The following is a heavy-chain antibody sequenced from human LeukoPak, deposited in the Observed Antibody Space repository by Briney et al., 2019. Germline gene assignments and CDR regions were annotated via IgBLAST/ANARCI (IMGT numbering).Heavy chain of an antibody. Sequence: GGSLRLSCAASGFTFSSYSMTWVRQAPGKGLEWVSSISSSSSYIYYADSVKGRFTIPRDNAKNSLYLQMNSLRAEDTAVYYCARDLGTTVTTINYWGQGTLVTVSS. D-gene: IGHD4-17*01. V-gene: IGHV3-21*01. CDR2: ISSSSSYI. CDR3: ARDLGTTVTTINY. CDR1: GFTFSSYS. J-gene: IGHJ4*02.